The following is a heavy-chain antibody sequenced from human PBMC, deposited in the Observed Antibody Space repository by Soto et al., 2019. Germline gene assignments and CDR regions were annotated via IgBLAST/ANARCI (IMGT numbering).Heavy chain of an antibody. V-gene: IGHV5-51*01. Sequence: GESLKISCKGSGYSFTSYWIGWVRQMPGKGLEWMGIIYPGDSDTRYSPSFQGQVTISADKSISTAYLQWSSLKASDTAMYYCARRRYFSSTSCSWFDPWGQGTLVTVSS. J-gene: IGHJ5*02. D-gene: IGHD2-2*01. CDR1: GYSFTSYW. CDR3: ARRRYFSSTSCSWFDP. CDR2: IYPGDSDT.